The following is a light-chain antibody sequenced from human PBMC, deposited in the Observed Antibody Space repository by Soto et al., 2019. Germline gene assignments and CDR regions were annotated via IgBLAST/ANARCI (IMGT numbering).Light chain of an antibody. V-gene: IGLV2-11*01. CDR1: SSDIGAYDY. CDR3: CSYAGRYSWI. CDR2: DVS. J-gene: IGLJ2*01. Sequence: QSALTQPRSVSGSPGQSVTISCTGTSSDIGAYDYVSWYQQLPDKAPRIMIYDVSERPSGVPDRFSGSKSGNTASLTISGLQAEDEGDYYCCSYAGRYSWIFGGGTKLTVL.